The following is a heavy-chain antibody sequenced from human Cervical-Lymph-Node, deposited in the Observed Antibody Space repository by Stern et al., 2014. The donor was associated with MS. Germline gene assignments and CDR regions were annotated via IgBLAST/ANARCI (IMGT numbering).Heavy chain of an antibody. D-gene: IGHD5-24*01. CDR2: MNSDSGNT. Sequence: QVQLVQSGAEVKKPGASVKASCKASGYTFTNYDINRVRQATGQGLEWMGWMNSDSGNTGYAQKLQGRVTLTRNTSISTAYMELSSLRSEVTALYYCARGRVKDGYDFDSWGQGTLVTVSS. J-gene: IGHJ4*02. CDR1: GYTFTNYD. CDR3: ARGRVKDGYDFDS. V-gene: IGHV1-8*01.